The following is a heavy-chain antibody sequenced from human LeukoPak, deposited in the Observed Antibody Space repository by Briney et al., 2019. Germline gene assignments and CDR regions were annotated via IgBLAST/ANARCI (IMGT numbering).Heavy chain of an antibody. CDR2: IKQDGSER. V-gene: IGHV3-7*01. CDR1: GFTFSRYW. D-gene: IGHD2-21*01. CDR3: ARDIDSYYADY. J-gene: IGHJ4*02. Sequence: GGSLRLSCAASGFTFSRYWWSWVRQAPGKGLEWVANIKQDGSERYYVDSVKGRFTLSRDNPKHSLYLQIDSMRAEAPAVYYCARDIDSYYADYWGQGTLVTVSS.